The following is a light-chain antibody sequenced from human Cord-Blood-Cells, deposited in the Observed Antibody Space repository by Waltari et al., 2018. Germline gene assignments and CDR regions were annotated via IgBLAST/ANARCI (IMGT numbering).Light chain of an antibody. V-gene: IGKV3-20*01. CDR1: QSVSSSY. CDR2: GAS. CDR3: QQYGSSSWT. Sequence: EIVLTQSPGTPALSPGERATLSCRASQSVSSSYLAWYQQKPGQAPRLLIYGASSRATGIPERFSGSGSGTDFTLTISRLEPEDFAVYYCQQYGSSSWTFGQGTKVEIK. J-gene: IGKJ1*01.